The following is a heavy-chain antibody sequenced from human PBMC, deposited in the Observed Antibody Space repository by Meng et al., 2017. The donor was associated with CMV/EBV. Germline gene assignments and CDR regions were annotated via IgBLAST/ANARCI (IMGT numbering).Heavy chain of an antibody. CDR1: SYA. V-gene: IGHV3-30*04. Sequence: SYAMHWVRQAPGKGLEWVAVISDDGSNKYYADSVKGRFTISRDNSKNTLYLQMNSLRAEDTAVYYCAREGKYCSSASCYRRYYFDYWGQGTLVTVS. CDR2: ISDDGSNK. CDR3: AREGKYCSSASCYRRYYFDY. J-gene: IGHJ4*02. D-gene: IGHD2-2*01.